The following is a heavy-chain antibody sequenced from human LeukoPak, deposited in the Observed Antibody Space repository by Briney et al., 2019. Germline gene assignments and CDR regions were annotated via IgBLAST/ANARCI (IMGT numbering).Heavy chain of an antibody. CDR2: VNHSGST. D-gene: IGHD2-21*02. CDR3: ASSCGGDCYSGGLSQTPSDGAFDI. Sequence: SETLSLTCAVYGETFSGYYWTWIRQPPGKGLEWIGEVNHSGSTNYNPSPKSRVTISVDTSKRQFSLKLSSVTAADTAVHYCASSCGGDCYSGGLSQTPSDGAFDIWGQGTMVTVSS. CDR1: GETFSGYY. J-gene: IGHJ3*02. V-gene: IGHV4-34*01.